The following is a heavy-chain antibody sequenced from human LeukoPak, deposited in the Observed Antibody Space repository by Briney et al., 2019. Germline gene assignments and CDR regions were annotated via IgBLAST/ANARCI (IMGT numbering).Heavy chain of an antibody. CDR3: ARDRVAVAGSYMDV. CDR1: GYTFTGYY. Sequence: GASVKVSCKASGYTFTGYYMHWVRQAPGQGGEWMGLINPNFCGTNYPQLFQRRVTMTSHTSIRTAYIELSRLRSDDTAVYYCARDRVAVAGSYMDVWGKGTTVTVSS. D-gene: IGHD6-19*01. CDR2: INPNFCGT. V-gene: IGHV1-2*02. J-gene: IGHJ6*03.